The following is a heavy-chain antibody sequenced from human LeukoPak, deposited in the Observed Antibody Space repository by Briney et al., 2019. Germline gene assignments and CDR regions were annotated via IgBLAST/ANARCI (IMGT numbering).Heavy chain of an antibody. CDR2: IKQDGSEK. Sequence: PGGSLRLSCAASGFTFSSYWMSWVRQAPGKGLEWVANIKQDGSEKYYVDSVKGRFTISRDNAKNSLYLQMNSLRAEDRAVYYCARYSGYDAPDYWGQGTLVTVSS. D-gene: IGHD5-12*01. CDR3: ARYSGYDAPDY. J-gene: IGHJ4*02. CDR1: GFTFSSYW. V-gene: IGHV3-7*01.